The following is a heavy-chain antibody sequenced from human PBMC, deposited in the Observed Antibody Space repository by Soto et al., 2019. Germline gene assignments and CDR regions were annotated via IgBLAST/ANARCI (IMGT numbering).Heavy chain of an antibody. J-gene: IGHJ6*02. CDR3: ARLWDFGPYYYYYGMDV. CDR2: IYPGDSDT. CDR1: GYSFTSYW. D-gene: IGHD3-3*01. V-gene: IGHV5-51*01. Sequence: PGESLKISCKGSGYSFTSYWIGWVRQMPGKGLEWMGIIYPGDSDTRYSPSFQGQVTISADKSISTAYLQWSSLKASDTAMYYCARLWDFGPYYYYYGMDVWGQGTTVTVSS.